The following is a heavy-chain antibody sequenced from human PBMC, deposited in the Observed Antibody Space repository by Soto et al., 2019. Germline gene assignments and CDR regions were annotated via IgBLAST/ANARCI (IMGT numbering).Heavy chain of an antibody. CDR2: IYPGDSDT. Sequence: PGESLKISCKGSGYSFTSYWIGWVRQMPGKGLEWMGIIYPGDSDTRYSPSFQGQVTISADKSISTAYLQWSSLKASDTAMYYCARIDVDTAMVPYWYFDLWGRGTLVTVSS. CDR1: GYSFTSYW. D-gene: IGHD5-18*01. J-gene: IGHJ2*01. V-gene: IGHV5-51*01. CDR3: ARIDVDTAMVPYWYFDL.